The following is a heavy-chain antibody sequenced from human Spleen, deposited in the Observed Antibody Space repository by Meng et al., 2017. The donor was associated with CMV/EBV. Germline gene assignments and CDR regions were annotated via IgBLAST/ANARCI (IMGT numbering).Heavy chain of an antibody. Sequence: GESLKISCAASGFTFDKYAMHWVRQAPGKGLEWVATIRNDGTVKNYADSVKGRFAIYRDNRKNTLDLQMDSLSPEDTSLYHCVTKIVDDCDYWGQGTLVTVSS. J-gene: IGHJ4*02. CDR3: VTKIVDDCDY. V-gene: IGHV3-30*02. CDR1: GFTFDKYA. CDR2: IRNDGTVK. D-gene: IGHD2-15*01.